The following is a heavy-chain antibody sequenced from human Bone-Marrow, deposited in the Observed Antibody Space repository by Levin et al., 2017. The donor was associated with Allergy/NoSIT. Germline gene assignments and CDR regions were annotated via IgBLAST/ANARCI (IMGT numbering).Heavy chain of an antibody. CDR1: GFNFADYP. D-gene: IGHD6-13*01. CDR2: SRSKTFAGTR. Sequence: GESLKISCSASGFNFADYPMSWVRQAPGKGLEWVGFSRSKTFAGTREYAASVKGRFTIPRDESKNLPYLPINNLKLEDKGIYYCARAGSSWFFDWWGQGTLVTVSS. J-gene: IGHJ4*02. V-gene: IGHV3-49*02. CDR3: ARAGSSWFFDW.